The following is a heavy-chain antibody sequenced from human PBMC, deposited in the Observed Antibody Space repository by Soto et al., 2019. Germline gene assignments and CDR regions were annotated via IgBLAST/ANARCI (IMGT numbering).Heavy chain of an antibody. D-gene: IGHD3-22*01. V-gene: IGHV3-15*01. Sequence: GGSLRLSCAASGFTFSNAWMSWVRQAPGKGLEWVGRIKSKTDGGTTDYAAPVKGRFTISRDDSKNTLYLQMNSLKTEDTAVYYCTTDLYYYDSSGYRPRPLLDAFDIWGQGTMVTVSS. CDR3: TTDLYYYDSSGYRPRPLLDAFDI. J-gene: IGHJ3*02. CDR1: GFTFSNAW. CDR2: IKSKTDGGTT.